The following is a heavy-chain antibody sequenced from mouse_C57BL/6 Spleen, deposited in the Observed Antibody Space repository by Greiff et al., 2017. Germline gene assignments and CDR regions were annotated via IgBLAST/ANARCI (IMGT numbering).Heavy chain of an antibody. CDR1: GFTFSDYG. V-gene: IGHV5-17*01. D-gene: IGHD2-1*01. CDR3: ARIYYGNAMDY. Sequence: EVMLVESGGGLVKPGGSLKLSCAASGFTFSDYGMHWVRQAPEKGLEWVAYISSGSSTIYYADTVKGRFTISRDNAKNTLFLQLTSLRSEDTAMDYCARIYYGNAMDYWGQGTSVTVSS. J-gene: IGHJ4*01. CDR2: ISSGSSTI.